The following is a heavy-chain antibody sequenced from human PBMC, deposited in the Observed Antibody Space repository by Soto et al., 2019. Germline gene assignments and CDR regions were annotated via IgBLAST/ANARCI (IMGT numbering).Heavy chain of an antibody. D-gene: IGHD3-10*01. V-gene: IGHV4-59*04. CDR1: GGSISPYY. J-gene: IGHJ4*02. CDR2: IYYSETT. CDR3: AGRYGSGKYYFDF. Sequence: PSETLSLTCTVSGGSISPYYWSWIRQPPGKGLEWIGYIYYSETTNYNPSLESPVTVSVDSFKNQCTLKVTSVTAADTAVYYCAGRYGSGKYYFDFWGQGTPVTVSS.